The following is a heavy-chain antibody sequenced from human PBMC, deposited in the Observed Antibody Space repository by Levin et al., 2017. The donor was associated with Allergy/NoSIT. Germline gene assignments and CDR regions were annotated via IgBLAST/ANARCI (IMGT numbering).Heavy chain of an antibody. D-gene: IGHD5-18*01. Sequence: SQTLSLTCAVYGGSFSGYYWSWIRQPPGKGLEWIGEINHSGSTNYNPSLKSRVTISVDTSKNQFSLKLSSVTAADTAVYYCARGIGYSYGSDYWGQGTLVTVSS. CDR1: GGSFSGYY. CDR2: INHSGST. V-gene: IGHV4-34*01. J-gene: IGHJ4*02. CDR3: ARGIGYSYGSDY.